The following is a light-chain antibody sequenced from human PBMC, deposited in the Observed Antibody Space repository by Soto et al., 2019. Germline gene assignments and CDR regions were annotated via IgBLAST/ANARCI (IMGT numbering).Light chain of an antibody. V-gene: IGLV2-14*01. CDR1: SSDVGGYNY. CDR2: DVS. CDR3: SAYTGSTTYV. J-gene: IGLJ1*01. Sequence: QSVLTQPASVSGSPGQSITISCTGTSSDVGGYNYVSWYQQHPGKAPKLMIYDVSNRPSGVSNRFSGSKSGNTASLTISGLQAEYEADYYCSAYTGSTTYVFVIGTNVTDL.